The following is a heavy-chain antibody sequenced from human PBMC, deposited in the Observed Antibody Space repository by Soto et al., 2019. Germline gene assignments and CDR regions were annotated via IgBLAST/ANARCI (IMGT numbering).Heavy chain of an antibody. Sequence: GGSLRLSCAASGFTFSSYSMNWVRQAPGKGLEWVSSISSSSSYIYYADSVKGRFTISRDNAKNSLHLQMNSLRAEDTAVYYCARDKWLAIDYWGQGTLVTVSS. D-gene: IGHD6-19*01. CDR1: GFTFSSYS. CDR2: ISSSSSYI. CDR3: ARDKWLAIDY. V-gene: IGHV3-21*01. J-gene: IGHJ4*02.